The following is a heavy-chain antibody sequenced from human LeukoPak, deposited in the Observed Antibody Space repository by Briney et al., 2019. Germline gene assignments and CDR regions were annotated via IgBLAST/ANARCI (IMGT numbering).Heavy chain of an antibody. V-gene: IGHV1-18*01. CDR3: ARDKNYRFDY. Sequence: ASVKVSCKASGYTFTDNGIRWVRQAPGEGLEWMGWISANSGKTNYAQRFQGRVTMTRETSSSTVYMELRSLRSDDTAVYFCARDKNYRFDYWGQGTLVSVTS. D-gene: IGHD3-16*02. CDR1: GYTFTDNG. CDR2: ISANSGKT. J-gene: IGHJ4*02.